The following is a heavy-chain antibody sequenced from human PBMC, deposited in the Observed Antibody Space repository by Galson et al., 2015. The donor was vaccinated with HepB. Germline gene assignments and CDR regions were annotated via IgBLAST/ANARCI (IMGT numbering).Heavy chain of an antibody. CDR2: IIPIFGTA. CDR3: ARGVAVAGTMNWLDP. Sequence: VKVSCKASGGTFSSYGISWVRQAPGQGLEWMGGIIPIFGTANYAQKFQGRVTITADKSTSTAYMELSSLRSEDTAVYYCARGVAVAGTMNWLDPWGQGTLVTVSS. V-gene: IGHV1-69*13. D-gene: IGHD6-19*01. CDR1: GGTFSSYG. J-gene: IGHJ5*02.